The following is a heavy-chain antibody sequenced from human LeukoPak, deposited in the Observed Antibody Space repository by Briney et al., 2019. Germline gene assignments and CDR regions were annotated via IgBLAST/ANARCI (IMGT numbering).Heavy chain of an antibody. D-gene: IGHD2-15*01. CDR3: ARVRVVAATLGLWRTAHTIDY. CDR2: IYYSGST. J-gene: IGHJ4*02. Sequence: SETLSLTCTVSGGSISSSSYYWGWIRQPPGKGLEWIGSIYYSGSTNYNPSLKSRVTISVDTSKNQFSLKLSSVTAADTAVYYCARVRVVAATLGLWRTAHTIDYWGQGTLVTVSS. CDR1: GGSISSSSYY. V-gene: IGHV4-39*07.